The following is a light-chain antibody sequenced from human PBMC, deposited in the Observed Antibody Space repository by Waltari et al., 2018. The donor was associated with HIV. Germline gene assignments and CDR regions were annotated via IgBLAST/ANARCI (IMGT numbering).Light chain of an antibody. V-gene: IGKV2-24*01. J-gene: IGKJ2*01. CDR2: KSS. CDR3: MQATQIPLT. CDR1: QSLVHTDGDTY. Sequence: EIVLTQTPLSSPVTLGQPASISCRSSQSLVHTDGDTYLSWLHQRPGQPPRLLIYKSSNRFSVVPDRFGGSWAGTDFTLKISRVEAEDAGVYYCMQATQIPLTFGQGTKLEIK.